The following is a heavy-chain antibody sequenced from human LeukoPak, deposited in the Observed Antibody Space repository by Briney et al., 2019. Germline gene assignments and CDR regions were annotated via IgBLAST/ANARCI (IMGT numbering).Heavy chain of an antibody. J-gene: IGHJ5*02. D-gene: IGHD1-26*01. CDR2: IYYSGST. CDR1: GGSISSGGDY. Sequence: SQTLSLTCTVSGGSISSGGDYWSWIRLHPGKGLEWIGYIYYSGSTYYNPSLKSRVTISVDTSKNQFSLKLSSVTAADTAVYYCARRLSGSRRPFDPWGQGTLVTVSS. V-gene: IGHV4-31*03. CDR3: ARRLSGSRRPFDP.